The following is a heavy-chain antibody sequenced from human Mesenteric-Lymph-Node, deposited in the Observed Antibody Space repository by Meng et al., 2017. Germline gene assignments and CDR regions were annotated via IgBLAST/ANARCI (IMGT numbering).Heavy chain of an antibody. D-gene: IGHD3-22*01. CDR1: GGTFSSYT. CDR3: ARGTYYYDSSGSDY. V-gene: IGHV1-69*02. Sequence: SVKVSCKASGGTFSSYTISWVRQAPGQGLEWMGRIIPILGIANYAQKFQGRVTVTADKSTSTAYMELSSLRSEDTAVYYCARGTYYYDSSGSDYWGQGTLVTVSS. J-gene: IGHJ4*02. CDR2: IIPILGIA.